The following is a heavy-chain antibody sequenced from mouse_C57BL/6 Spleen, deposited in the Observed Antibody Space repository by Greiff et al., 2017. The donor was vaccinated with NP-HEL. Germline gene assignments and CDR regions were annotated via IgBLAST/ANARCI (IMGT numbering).Heavy chain of an antibody. D-gene: IGHD1-1*01. CDR2: IDPSDSET. V-gene: IGHV1-52*01. Sequence: QVQLQQPGAELVRPGSSVKLSCKASGYTFTSYWMHWVKQRPIQGLEWIGNIDPSDSETHYNQKFKDKATLTVDKSSSTAYMQLSSLTSEDSAVYYCARDNYYYDSSSFAYWGQGTLVTVSA. CDR1: GYTFTSYW. J-gene: IGHJ3*01. CDR3: ARDNYYYDSSSFAY.